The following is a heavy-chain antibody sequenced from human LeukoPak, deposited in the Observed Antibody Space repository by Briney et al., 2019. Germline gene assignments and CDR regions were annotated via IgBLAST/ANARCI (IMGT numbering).Heavy chain of an antibody. CDR2: IRYDGSDK. J-gene: IGHJ4*02. Sequence: GGSLRLSCAASGFTFSSYGIHWVRQAPGKGLEWVAFIRYDGSDKYYADSVKGRFTISRGNSKNTLYLQMNSLRAEDTAVYYCAKDPHYYGSGSYYKAVDYWGQGTLVTVSS. D-gene: IGHD3-10*01. CDR3: AKDPHYYGSGSYYKAVDY. CDR1: GFTFSSYG. V-gene: IGHV3-30*02.